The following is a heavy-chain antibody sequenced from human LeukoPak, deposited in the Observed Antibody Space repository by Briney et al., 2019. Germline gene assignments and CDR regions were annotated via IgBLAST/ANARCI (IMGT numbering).Heavy chain of an antibody. J-gene: IGHJ4*02. CDR1: VFTFDDYT. Sequence: GRSLRLSCAPSVFTFDDYTMHWVSHTPAKGLGWGSLITSDGDKTNYVDSVKSRFTISRDNSKNPLYLQMHCLTTEDTALYYCAKSEAPSYYYDGSNSPGDFDYWGQGTLVTVSS. CDR2: ITSDGDKT. D-gene: IGHD3-22*01. V-gene: IGHV3-43*01. CDR3: AKSEAPSYYYDGSNSPGDFDY.